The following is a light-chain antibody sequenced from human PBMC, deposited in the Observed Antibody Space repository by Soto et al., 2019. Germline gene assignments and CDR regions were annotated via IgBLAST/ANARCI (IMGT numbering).Light chain of an antibody. V-gene: IGLV2-14*01. CDR1: SSDVGGYNY. Sequence: QSVLTQPASVSGSPGQSITISCTGTSSDVGGYNYVSWYQQHPGKAPKLMIYDVRNRPTAVSNGFSGSKSVNSASLSISELQAEDEADYYCSSYTTISTYVFGTGTKVTVL. J-gene: IGLJ1*01. CDR2: DVR. CDR3: SSYTTISTYV.